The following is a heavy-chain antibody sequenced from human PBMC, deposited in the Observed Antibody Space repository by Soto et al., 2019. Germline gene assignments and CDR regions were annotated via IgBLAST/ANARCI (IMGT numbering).Heavy chain of an antibody. V-gene: IGHV3-21*01. J-gene: IGHJ4*02. CDR2: ISSSSSYI. CDR3: VRGNSGYGNFDY. CDR1: GFTFSSYS. D-gene: IGHD5-12*01. Sequence: GSLRLSCAASGFTFSSYSMNWVRQAPGKGLEWVSSISSSSSYIYYADSVKGRFTISRDNAKNSLYLQMNSLRAEDTAVYYCVRGNSGYGNFDYWGQGTLVTVSS.